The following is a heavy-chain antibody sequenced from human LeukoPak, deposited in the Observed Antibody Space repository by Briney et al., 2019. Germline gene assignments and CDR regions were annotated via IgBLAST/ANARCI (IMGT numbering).Heavy chain of an antibody. V-gene: IGHV4-38-2*02. D-gene: IGHD2-2*01. CDR2: IYHSGST. J-gene: IGHJ5*02. CDR1: GDSISSGYY. CDR3: ARKVPAASNWFDP. Sequence: SETLSLTCTVSGDSISSGYYWGWIRQPPGKGLEWIGSIYHSGSTYYNPSLKSRVTISVDTSKNQFSLKLSSVTAADTAVYYCARKVPAASNWFDPWGQGTLVTVSS.